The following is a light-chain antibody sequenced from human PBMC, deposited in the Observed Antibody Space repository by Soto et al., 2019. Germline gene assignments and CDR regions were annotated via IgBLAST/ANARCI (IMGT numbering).Light chain of an antibody. CDR1: QSVTSDY. V-gene: IGKV3D-20*02. Sequence: EIVMTQSPATLSVSPGERATLSCRASQSVTSDYLAWYQQKPGQAPRLLIHGASSRATGIPDRFSGSGSGTDFTLTISRLEPEDFAVYYCQQRFNWQVTFGQGTRLEIK. CDR2: GAS. J-gene: IGKJ5*01. CDR3: QQRFNWQVT.